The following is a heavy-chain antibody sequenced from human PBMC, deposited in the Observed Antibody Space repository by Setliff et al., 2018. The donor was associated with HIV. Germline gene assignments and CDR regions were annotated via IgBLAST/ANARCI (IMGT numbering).Heavy chain of an antibody. J-gene: IGHJ4*02. CDR2: ISTYNGNT. Sequence: GASVKVSCKASGYTFIHFGISWARQAPGQGLEWMGWISTYNGNTIYAQKFQGRVTMTTDTSTSTAYMELRSLRSDDTALHYCARDGFVDRATGTTHLDSWGQGTLVTVSS. CDR1: GYTFIHFG. CDR3: ARDGFVDRATGTTHLDS. D-gene: IGHD1-1*01. V-gene: IGHV1-18*01.